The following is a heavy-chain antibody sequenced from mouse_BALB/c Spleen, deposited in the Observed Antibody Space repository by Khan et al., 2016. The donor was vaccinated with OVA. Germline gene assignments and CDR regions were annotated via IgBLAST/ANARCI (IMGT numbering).Heavy chain of an antibody. D-gene: IGHD2-1*01. CDR3: AREWYCRNYRAWFAY. V-gene: IGHV1S56*01. CDR1: GYTFTNYY. J-gene: IGHJ3*01. Sequence: QVRLQQSGPELVKPRASVRISCKASGYTFTNYYVHWVKQRPGQGLEWIGWIYPGSVNTNYNEKFKGKVTLTADKSSSTAYMQLSSLTSEDSAVFFYAREWYCRNYRAWFAYWGQGTLVTVSS. CDR2: IYPGSVNT.